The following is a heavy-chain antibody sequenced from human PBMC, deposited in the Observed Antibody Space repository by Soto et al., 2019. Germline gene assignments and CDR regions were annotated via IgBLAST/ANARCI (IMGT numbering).Heavy chain of an antibody. CDR2: TSYDGSNK. CDR3: ARDPAHGGVSTPEAPYYYYYGMDV. Sequence: PGGSLRLSCAASGFTFSSKAMHWVRQAPGKGLEWVAVTSYDGSNKYYADSVKGRFTISRDNSKNTLYLEMNSLRTEDTAVYCCARDPAHGGVSTPEAPYYYYYGMDVWGQGTTVTVSS. J-gene: IGHJ6*02. D-gene: IGHD5-12*01. CDR1: GFTFSSKA. V-gene: IGHV3-30-3*01.